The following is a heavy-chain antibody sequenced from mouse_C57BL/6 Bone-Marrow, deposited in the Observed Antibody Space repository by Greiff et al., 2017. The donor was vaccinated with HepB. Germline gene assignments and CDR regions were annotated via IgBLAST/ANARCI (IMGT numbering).Heavy chain of an antibody. CDR1: GYTFTDHT. CDR2: IYPRDGST. J-gene: IGHJ2*01. CDR3: AREFITTVVATRVFDY. V-gene: IGHV1-78*01. D-gene: IGHD1-1*01. Sequence: VQLQESDAELVKPGASVKISCKVSGYTFTDHTIHWVKQRPEQGLEWIGYIYPRDGSTKYNEKFKGKATLTADKSSSTAYMQLNSLTSEDSAVYFCAREFITTVVATRVFDYWGQGTTLTVSS.